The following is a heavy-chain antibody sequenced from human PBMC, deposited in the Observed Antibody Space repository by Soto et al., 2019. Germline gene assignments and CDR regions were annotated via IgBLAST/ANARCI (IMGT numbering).Heavy chain of an antibody. D-gene: IGHD3-10*01. J-gene: IGHJ4*02. Sequence: EVQLLESGGGLVQPGGSLRLSCAASGFTFSSYAMSWVRQAPGKGLEWVSAISGSGGSTYYADSVKGRFTISRDNSKNTLYLQMNSRRAEDTAVYYCAKGRSYGSGSSDFDYWGQGTLVTVSS. CDR3: AKGRSYGSGSSDFDY. CDR1: GFTFSSYA. CDR2: ISGSGGST. V-gene: IGHV3-23*01.